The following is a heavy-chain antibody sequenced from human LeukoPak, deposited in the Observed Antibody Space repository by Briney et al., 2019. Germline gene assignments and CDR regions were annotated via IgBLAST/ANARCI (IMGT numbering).Heavy chain of an antibody. CDR1: GFTFSSYG. CDR2: ISGSGGST. V-gene: IGHV3-23*01. Sequence: GGSLRLSCAASGFTFSSYGMHWVRQAPGKGLEWVSAISGSGGSTYYAGSVKGRFTISRDNSKNTLYLQMNSLRAEDTAVYYCAKAFSRAVAANFDYWGQGTLVTVSS. D-gene: IGHD6-19*01. J-gene: IGHJ4*02. CDR3: AKAFSRAVAANFDY.